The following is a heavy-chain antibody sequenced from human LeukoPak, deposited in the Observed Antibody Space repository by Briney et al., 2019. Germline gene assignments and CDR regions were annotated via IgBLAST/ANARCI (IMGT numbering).Heavy chain of an antibody. CDR3: ARAGPNDHRFDY. J-gene: IGHJ4*02. CDR2: ISYHGSSQ. CDR1: RFTITSYA. D-gene: IGHD1-1*01. Sequence: GRSLRLSCAASRFTITSYAMHWVRQAPGKGLEWVAVISYHGSSQYYADSVKGRFTISRDTLKNTLYLQMFSLRPEDTSIYYCARAGPNDHRFDYWGQGTLVTVSS. V-gene: IGHV3-30-3*01.